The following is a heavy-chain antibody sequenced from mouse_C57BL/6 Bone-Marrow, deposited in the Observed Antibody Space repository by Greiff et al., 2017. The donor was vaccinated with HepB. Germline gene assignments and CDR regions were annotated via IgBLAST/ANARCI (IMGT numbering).Heavy chain of an antibody. CDR2: IDPSDSYT. CDR1: GYTFTSYW. Sequence: QVQLKQPGAELVKPGASVKLSCKASGYTFTSYWMQWVKQRPGQGLEWIGEIDPSDSYTNYNQKFKGKATLTVDTSSSTAYMQLRSLTSEDSAVYYCARPGAMDYWGQGTSVTVSS. J-gene: IGHJ4*01. V-gene: IGHV1-50*01. CDR3: ARPGAMDY.